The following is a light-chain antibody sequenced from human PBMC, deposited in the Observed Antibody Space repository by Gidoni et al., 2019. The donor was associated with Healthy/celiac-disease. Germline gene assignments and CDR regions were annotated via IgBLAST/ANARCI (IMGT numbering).Light chain of an antibody. V-gene: IGLV1-40*01. J-gene: IGLJ1*01. CDR2: GNS. CDR1: SSNIGAGYD. Sequence: QSVLTQPPSVSGAPGPRVTISCTGSSSNIGAGYDVHWYQQLPGTAPKLLIYGNSNRPSGVPDRFSGSKSGTSASLAITGLQAEDEADDYCQSYDSSRSGSYVFGTGTKVTVL. CDR3: QSYDSSRSGSYV.